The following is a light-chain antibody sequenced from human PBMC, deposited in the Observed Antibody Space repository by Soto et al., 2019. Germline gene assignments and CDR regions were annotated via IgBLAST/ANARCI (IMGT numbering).Light chain of an antibody. Sequence: QSVLTQPRSVSGSPGQSVTISCTGTSSDVGGYTYVSWYQQHPGKAPKLIIYDVTERPSGVPARFSGSKSGNTASLTISGLQAEDEADYYCCSYAGSYTYAFGTGTKV. CDR2: DVT. CDR3: CSYAGSYTYA. CDR1: SSDVGGYTY. V-gene: IGLV2-11*01. J-gene: IGLJ1*01.